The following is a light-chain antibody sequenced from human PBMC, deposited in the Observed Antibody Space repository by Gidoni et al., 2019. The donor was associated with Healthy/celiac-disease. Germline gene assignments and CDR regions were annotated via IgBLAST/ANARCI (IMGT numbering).Light chain of an antibody. Sequence: QSALTQPPPASGSPGQSVTISCTGTSSDVGGYNYVSWYQQHPGKAPKLMIYEVSKRPSGVPDRLSGSKSGNTASLTVSGLQAEDEADYYCSSYAGSNNLVFGGGTKLTVL. V-gene: IGLV2-8*01. CDR3: SSYAGSNNLV. J-gene: IGLJ2*01. CDR1: SSDVGGYNY. CDR2: EVS.